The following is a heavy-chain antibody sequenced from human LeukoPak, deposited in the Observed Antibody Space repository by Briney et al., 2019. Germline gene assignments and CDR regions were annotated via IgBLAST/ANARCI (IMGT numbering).Heavy chain of an antibody. D-gene: IGHD6-19*01. CDR3: TRLGSSGWYNWFDP. V-gene: IGHV3-73*01. Sequence: GGSLRLSCAASGFTFSGSAMDWVSQAAGKGLEWVGRIRSKGKSYATAYAASEKGTFTISRHDSNNTAYLQMNSLKTEDTAVYYCTRLGSSGWYNWFDPWGQGTLVTVSS. J-gene: IGHJ5*02. CDR1: GFTFSGSA. CDR2: IRSKGKSYAT.